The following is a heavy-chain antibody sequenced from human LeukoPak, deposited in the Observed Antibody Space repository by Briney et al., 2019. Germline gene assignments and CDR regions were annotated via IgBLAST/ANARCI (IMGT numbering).Heavy chain of an antibody. Sequence: GASVKVSCKASGYTFTGYYMHWVRQAPGQGLEWMGWINPNSGGINYAQKFQGRVTMTRDTSISTAYMELSRLRSDDTAVYYCARVIVLMVYASRYFDYWGQGTLVTVSS. CDR2: INPNSGGI. V-gene: IGHV1-2*02. CDR1: GYTFTGYY. J-gene: IGHJ4*02. D-gene: IGHD2-8*01. CDR3: ARVIVLMVYASRYFDY.